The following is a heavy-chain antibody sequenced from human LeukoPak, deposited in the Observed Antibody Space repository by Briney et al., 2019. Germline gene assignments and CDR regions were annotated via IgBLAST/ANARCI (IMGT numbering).Heavy chain of an antibody. V-gene: IGHV4-39*01. CDR2: IYYSGST. Sequence: PSETLSLTCTVSGGSISSNSYYWGWIRQPPGKGLEWIGSIYYSGSTYYNSSLKSRVTISVDTSKNQFSLKLSSVTAADTAVYYCARRRGDYDFDPWGQGTPVTVSS. CDR3: ARRRGDYDFDP. J-gene: IGHJ5*02. CDR1: GGSISSNSYY. D-gene: IGHD4-17*01.